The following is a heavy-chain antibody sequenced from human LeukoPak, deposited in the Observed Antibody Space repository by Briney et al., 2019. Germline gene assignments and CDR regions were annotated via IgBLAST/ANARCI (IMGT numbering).Heavy chain of an antibody. J-gene: IGHJ4*02. CDR3: ARSQDIVVVPAATAFDY. CDR2: IIPIFGTA. Sequence: SVKVSCKASGGTFSSYAISWVRQAPGQGLEWMGGIIPIFGTANYAQKFKGRVTITTDDSTSTAYMELSSLRSEHTAVYYCARSQDIVVVPAATAFDYWGQGTLVTVSS. V-gene: IGHV1-69*05. CDR1: GGTFSSYA. D-gene: IGHD2-2*01.